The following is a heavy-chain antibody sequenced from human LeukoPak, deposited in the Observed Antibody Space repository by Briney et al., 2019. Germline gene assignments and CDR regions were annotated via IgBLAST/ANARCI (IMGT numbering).Heavy chain of an antibody. D-gene: IGHD3-9*01. CDR1: GFTFSSYA. V-gene: IGHV3-30-3*01. CDR3: ARDINNILTGYDYYYYGMDV. J-gene: IGHJ6*02. CDR2: ISYDGSNK. Sequence: PGGSLRLSCAASGFTFSSYAMHWVRQAPGKGLEWVAVISYDGSNKYYADSVKGRFTISRDNSKNTLYLQMNSLRAEDTAVYYCARDINNILTGYDYYYYGMDVWGQGTTVTVSS.